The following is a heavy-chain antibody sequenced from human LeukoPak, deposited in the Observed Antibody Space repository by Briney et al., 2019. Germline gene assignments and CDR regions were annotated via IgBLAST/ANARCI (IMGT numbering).Heavy chain of an antibody. CDR1: GFMFSASS. V-gene: IGHV3-21*01. J-gene: IGHJ4*02. CDR3: ARGSSIWWYFDQ. Sequence: GGSLRLSCATSGFMFSASSMNWVRQAPGKGLEWVSSITSSSDNINYADSVKGRFTISRDNAKNSLYLQMNSLRAEDTAVYYCARGSSIWWYFDQWGQGTLVTVSS. D-gene: IGHD6-13*01. CDR2: ITSSSDNI.